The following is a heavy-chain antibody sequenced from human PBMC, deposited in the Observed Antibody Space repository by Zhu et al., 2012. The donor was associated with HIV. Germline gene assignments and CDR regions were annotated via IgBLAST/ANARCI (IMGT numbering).Heavy chain of an antibody. J-gene: IGHJ4*01. V-gene: IGHV4-39*07. Sequence: QLQLQESGPGLVKPSETLSLNCSVSGGSILNSDFFWGWIRQSPGRGLEWIGSLYHGGSASYNPSLKSRVTISVDASKNQFSLTVRTVTAADTAVYYCARLLGGLGATPSGYWGQGTLVTVST. CDR1: GGSILNSDFF. CDR3: ARLLGGLGATPSGY. CDR2: LYHGGSA. D-gene: IGHD3-16*01.